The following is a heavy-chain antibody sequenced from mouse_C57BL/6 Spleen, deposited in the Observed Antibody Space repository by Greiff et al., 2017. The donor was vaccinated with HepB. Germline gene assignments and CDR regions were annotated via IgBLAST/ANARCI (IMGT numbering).Heavy chain of an antibody. J-gene: IGHJ4*01. Sequence: QVQLQQPGAELVRPGTSVKLSCKASGYTFTSYWMHWVKQRPGQGLEWIGVIDPSDSYTNYNQKFKGKATLTVDTSSSTAYMQLSSLTSEDSAVYYCARSDYSNFLYALDYWGQGTSVTVSS. D-gene: IGHD2-5*01. CDR2: IDPSDSYT. CDR3: ARSDYSNFLYALDY. V-gene: IGHV1-59*01. CDR1: GYTFTSYW.